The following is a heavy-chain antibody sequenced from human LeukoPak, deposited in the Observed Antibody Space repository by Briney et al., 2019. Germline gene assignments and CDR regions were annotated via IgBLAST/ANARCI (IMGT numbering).Heavy chain of an antibody. CDR1: GFTFSSYW. CDR2: IKQDGSEK. Sequence: GGSLRLSCAASGFTFSSYWMSWVRQAPGKGLEWVANIKQDGSEKYYVDSVKGRFTISRDNAKNSLYLQMNSLRAEDTAVYYCAREGNSSGWSFDYWGQGTLVTVSS. J-gene: IGHJ4*02. CDR3: AREGNSSGWSFDY. V-gene: IGHV3-7*01. D-gene: IGHD6-19*01.